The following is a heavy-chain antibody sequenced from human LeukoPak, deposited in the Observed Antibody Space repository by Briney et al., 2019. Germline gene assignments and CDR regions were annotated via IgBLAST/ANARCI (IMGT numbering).Heavy chain of an antibody. CDR3: AGGYSGYDLPDWGVDY. CDR2: INHSGST. Sequence: SETLSLTCAVYGGSFSGYYWSWIRQPPGKGLEWIGEINHSGSTNYNPSLKSRVTISVDTSKNQFSLKLSSVTAADTAVYYCAGGYSGYDLPDWGVDYWGQGTLVTVSS. CDR1: GGSFSGYY. J-gene: IGHJ4*02. D-gene: IGHD5-12*01. V-gene: IGHV4-34*01.